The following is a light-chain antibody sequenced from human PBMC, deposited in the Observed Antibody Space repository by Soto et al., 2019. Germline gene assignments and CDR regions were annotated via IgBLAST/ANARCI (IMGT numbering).Light chain of an antibody. CDR2: DES. CDR1: QSVRSY. J-gene: IGKJ4*01. Sequence: EIVLTQSPATLSLSPGERATLSCRASQSVRSYFAWYQQKPGQAPRLLIYDESNRATGIPARFSGSGTGTDFTLTTGSLEPEDFAVYYCQQRSNCPALTFRGGTKVEIK. CDR3: QQRSNCPALT. V-gene: IGKV3-11*01.